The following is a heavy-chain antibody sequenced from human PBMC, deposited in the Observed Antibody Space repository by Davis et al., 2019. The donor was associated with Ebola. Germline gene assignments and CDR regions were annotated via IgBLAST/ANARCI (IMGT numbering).Heavy chain of an antibody. V-gene: IGHV4-59*08. CDR2: IYYSGNT. CDR3: ARQGTYYDSSGALYYFDY. CDR1: GGSITSHY. D-gene: IGHD3-22*01. Sequence: MPSETLSLTCTVSGGSITSHYWSWIRQPPGKGLEWIGHIYYSGNTNYNPSLKSRVTISVDTSKNQFSLKLSSVTAADTAVYYCARQGTYYDSSGALYYFDYWGQGTLVTVSS. J-gene: IGHJ4*02.